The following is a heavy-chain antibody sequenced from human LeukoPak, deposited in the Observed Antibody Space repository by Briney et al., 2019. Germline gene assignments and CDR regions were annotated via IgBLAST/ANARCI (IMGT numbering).Heavy chain of an antibody. CDR1: GGSISSYY. CDR2: IYYSGST. V-gene: IGHV4-59*01. CDR3: ARELDDAFDI. D-gene: IGHD1-1*01. Sequence: SETLSLTCTVSGGSISSYYWSWIRQPPGKGLEWTGYIYYSGSTNYNPSLKSRVTISVDTSKNQFSLKLSSVTAADTAVYYCARELDDAFDIWGQGTMVTVSS. J-gene: IGHJ3*02.